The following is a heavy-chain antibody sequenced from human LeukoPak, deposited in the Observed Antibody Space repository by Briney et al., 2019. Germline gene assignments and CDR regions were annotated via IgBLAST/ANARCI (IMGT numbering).Heavy chain of an antibody. CDR3: ARHARMATINPSY. CDR2: IYYSGNT. J-gene: IGHJ4*02. D-gene: IGHD5-24*01. V-gene: IGHV4-39*01. Sequence: PSETLSLTCTVSGGSVSNSTFYWGWIRQPPGEGLEWIGSIYYSGNTYYNPSLKSRVTISVDTSKNQFSLNLNSVTAADTAVYYCARHARMATINPSYWGQGTLVTVFS. CDR1: GGSVSNSTFY.